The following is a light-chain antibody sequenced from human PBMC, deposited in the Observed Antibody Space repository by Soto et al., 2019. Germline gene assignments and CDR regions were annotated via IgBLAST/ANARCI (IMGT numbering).Light chain of an antibody. CDR1: QGISRY. J-gene: IGKJ1*01. CDR2: AAS. CDR3: QQYNSYSCT. V-gene: IGKV1-9*01. Sequence: IQLTQSPSSLSASVRDSVTITCRASQGISRYLSWYQQKPGRAPKLLISAASTLQSGVPARFSGSGSGTDFTLSITSLHPEDFATYYCQQYNSYSCTFGQGTKVEIK.